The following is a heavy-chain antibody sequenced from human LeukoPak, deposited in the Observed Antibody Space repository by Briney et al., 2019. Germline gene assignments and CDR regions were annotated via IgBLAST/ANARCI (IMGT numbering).Heavy chain of an antibody. J-gene: IGHJ3*02. D-gene: IGHD3-22*01. CDR3: TTTTYYYDSDGYHNRAFDI. CDR2: TYDRGST. Sequence: PSETLSLTCTVSGGPISNYNWSWIRQPPGKGLEWIGYTYDRGSTSFNPSLRSRVSISVDTSKNQFSLKLTSVTAADMAVYYCTTTTYYYDSDGYHNRAFDIWGLGTMVTVPS. V-gene: IGHV4-4*09. CDR1: GGPISNYN.